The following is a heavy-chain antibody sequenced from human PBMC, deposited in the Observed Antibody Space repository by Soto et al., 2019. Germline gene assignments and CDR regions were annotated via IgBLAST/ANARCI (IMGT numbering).Heavy chain of an antibody. CDR1: GFTFSSYA. CDR3: ARSPNWGRLWYFDL. D-gene: IGHD3-16*01. V-gene: IGHV3-30-3*01. Sequence: QVQLVETGGGVVQPGRSLRLSCAASGFTFSSYAMHWVRQAPGKGLEWVAVISYDGSNKYYADSVKGRFTISRDNSKNTLYLQMNSLRAEDTAVYHCARSPNWGRLWYFDLWGRGTLVTVSS. J-gene: IGHJ2*01. CDR2: ISYDGSNK.